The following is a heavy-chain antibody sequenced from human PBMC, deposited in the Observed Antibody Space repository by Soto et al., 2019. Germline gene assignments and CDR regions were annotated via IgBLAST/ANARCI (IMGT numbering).Heavy chain of an antibody. J-gene: IGHJ5*02. CDR1: GFTFSSYG. Sequence: GGSLRLSCAASGFTFSSYGMHWVRQAPGKGLEWVAVISYDGSNKYYADSVKGRFTISRDNSKNTLYLQMNSLRAEDTAVYYCAKEKGGFYYGSGRGVSPWFDPWGQGTLVTSPQ. D-gene: IGHD3-10*01. CDR2: ISYDGSNK. V-gene: IGHV3-30*18. CDR3: AKEKGGFYYGSGRGVSPWFDP.